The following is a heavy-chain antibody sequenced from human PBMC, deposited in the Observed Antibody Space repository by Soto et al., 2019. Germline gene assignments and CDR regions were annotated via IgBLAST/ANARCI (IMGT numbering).Heavy chain of an antibody. CDR1: GGSFSGGFY. Sequence: QVQLQQWGAGLLKPSETLSLTCAVDGGSFSGGFYWGWIRQSPGRGLEWIGDVDHSGNTNFKPSLKSRVTISVDTSKNEFSLKLNSVTAADTAVYYCVRSGYSSLVQNAFEVWGQGTVVTVSS. CDR2: VDHSGNT. J-gene: IGHJ3*01. V-gene: IGHV4-34*01. CDR3: VRSGYSSLVQNAFEV. D-gene: IGHD6-13*01.